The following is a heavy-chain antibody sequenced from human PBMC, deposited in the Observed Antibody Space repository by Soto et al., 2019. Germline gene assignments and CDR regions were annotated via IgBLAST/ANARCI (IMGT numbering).Heavy chain of an antibody. Sequence: PAGSLRLGCAASGDTFSKYGMHWVRQAPGKGLEWVALIWNDGIRKVYVDSVKGRFTISRDNSKNTLDLQMNNLRDEDTAVYYCARDDDNDANALDYWGPGTLVTVSS. CDR3: ARDDDNDANALDY. J-gene: IGHJ4*02. V-gene: IGHV3-33*01. CDR2: IWNDGIRK. CDR1: GDTFSKYG.